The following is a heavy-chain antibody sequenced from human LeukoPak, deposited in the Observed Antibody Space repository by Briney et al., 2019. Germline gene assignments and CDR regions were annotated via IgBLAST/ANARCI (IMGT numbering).Heavy chain of an antibody. CDR2: ISGSGGST. J-gene: IGHJ4*02. CDR3: AKGVTMVRGVPDY. V-gene: IGHV3-23*01. Sequence: GGSLRLSCAASGVTFSSYAMSWVRQAPGKGLECVSAISGSGGSTYYADSVKGRFTISRDNSKNTLYLQMNSLRAEDTAVYYCAKGVTMVRGVPDYWGQGTLVTVSS. CDR1: GVTFSSYA. D-gene: IGHD3-10*01.